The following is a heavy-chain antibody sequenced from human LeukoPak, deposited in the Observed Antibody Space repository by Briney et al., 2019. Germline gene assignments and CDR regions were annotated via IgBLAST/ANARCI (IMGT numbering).Heavy chain of an antibody. V-gene: IGHV3-64D*06. Sequence: GGSLRLSCSASGFTFSSYSMHWVRQAPGKGLEYVSAISYTGGTTYYADSVKGRFTISRDDSKNTLYLQMSSLRAEDTAVYYCVQRGDAYNVWGQGTMVTVSP. J-gene: IGHJ4*02. CDR3: VQRGDAYNV. CDR1: GFTFSSYS. D-gene: IGHD5-24*01. CDR2: ISYTGGTT.